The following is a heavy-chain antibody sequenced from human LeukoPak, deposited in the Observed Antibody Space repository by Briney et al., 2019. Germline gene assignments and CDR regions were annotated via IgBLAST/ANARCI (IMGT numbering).Heavy chain of an antibody. CDR3: ARRVVVAATRWFDP. D-gene: IGHD2-15*01. Sequence: SETLSLTCAVYGGSFSGYYWSWIRQPPGKGLEWIGEINHSGGTNYNPSLKSRVTISVGTSKNQFSLKLSSVTAADTAVYYCARRVVVAATRWFDPWGQGTLVTVSS. V-gene: IGHV4-34*01. J-gene: IGHJ5*02. CDR2: INHSGGT. CDR1: GGSFSGYY.